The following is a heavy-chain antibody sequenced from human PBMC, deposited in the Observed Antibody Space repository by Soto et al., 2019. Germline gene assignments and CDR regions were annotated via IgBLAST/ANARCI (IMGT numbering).Heavy chain of an antibody. Sequence: SETLSLTCTVSGGSTSSYYWSWIRQPPGKGLEWIGYIYYGGSTNYNPSLKSRVTISVDTSKNQFSLKLSSVTAADTAVYYCARGGRLRFLEWSHYYGMDVWGQGTTVTVSS. V-gene: IGHV4-59*01. J-gene: IGHJ6*02. CDR1: GGSTSSYY. CDR3: ARGGRLRFLEWSHYYGMDV. D-gene: IGHD3-3*01. CDR2: IYYGGST.